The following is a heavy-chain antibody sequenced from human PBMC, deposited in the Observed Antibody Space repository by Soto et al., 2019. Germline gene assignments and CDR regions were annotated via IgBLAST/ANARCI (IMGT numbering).Heavy chain of an antibody. CDR1: GYTFTSYG. J-gene: IGHJ6*02. CDR3: ARDLYYDSSAQDYYYGMDV. V-gene: IGHV1-18*04. Sequence: ASVKVSCKASGYTFTSYGISWVRQAPGQGLEWMGWISAYNGNTNYAQKLQGRVTMTTDTSTSTAYMELRSLRSDDTAVYYCARDLYYDSSAQDYYYGMDVWGQGTTVTVSS. CDR2: ISAYNGNT. D-gene: IGHD3-22*01.